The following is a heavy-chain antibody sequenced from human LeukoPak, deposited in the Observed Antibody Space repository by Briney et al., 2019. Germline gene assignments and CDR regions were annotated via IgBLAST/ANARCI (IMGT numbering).Heavy chain of an antibody. V-gene: IGHV4-34*01. CDR3: ARDLGGSWAQ. Sequence: KPSETLSLTCAVYGGSFSGYYWSWIRQPPGKGLEWIGEINHSGSTNYNPSLKSRVTISVDTSKNQFSLKLSSVTAADTAVYYCARDLGGSWAQWGQGTLVTVSS. CDR2: INHSGST. D-gene: IGHD6-13*01. CDR1: GGSFSGYY. J-gene: IGHJ4*02.